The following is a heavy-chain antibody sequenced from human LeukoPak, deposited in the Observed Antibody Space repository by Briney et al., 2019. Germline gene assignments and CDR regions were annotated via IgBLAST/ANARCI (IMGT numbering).Heavy chain of an antibody. J-gene: IGHJ6*03. CDR1: GYTFTSYD. CDR3: ARGNKLRGGYYYYMDV. D-gene: IGHD1-26*01. Sequence: GASVKVSCKASGYTFTSYDINWVRQATGRGLEWMGWMNPNSGNTGYAQKFQGRVTMTRNTSISTAYMELSSLRSEDTAVYYCARGNKLRGGYYYYMDVWGKGTTVTVSS. V-gene: IGHV1-8*01. CDR2: MNPNSGNT.